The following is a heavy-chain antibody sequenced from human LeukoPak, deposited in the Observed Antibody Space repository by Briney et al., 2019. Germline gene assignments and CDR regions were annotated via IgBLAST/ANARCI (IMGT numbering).Heavy chain of an antibody. CDR1: GFTFSSYW. V-gene: IGHV3-21*01. Sequence: GGSLRLSCAASGFTFSSYWMSWVRQAPGKGLEWVSSISSSSSYIYYADSVKGRFTISRDNAKNSLYLQMNSLRAEDTAVYYCATLAPSYSGSYFSYWGQGTLVTVSS. CDR3: ATLAPSYSGSYFSY. D-gene: IGHD1-26*01. CDR2: ISSSSSYI. J-gene: IGHJ4*02.